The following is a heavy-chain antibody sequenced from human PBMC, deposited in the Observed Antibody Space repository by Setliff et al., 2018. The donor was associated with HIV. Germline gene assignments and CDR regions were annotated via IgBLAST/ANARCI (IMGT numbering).Heavy chain of an antibody. V-gene: IGHV3-23*01. J-gene: IGHJ3*02. CDR1: GFAFSRYA. CDR2: ISNAGDRT. D-gene: IGHD4-17*01. Sequence: GGSLRLSCAASGFAFSRYAMSWVRQAPGKGLKWISAISNAGDRTLYADSVKGRFTISRDNSKNTLYLQMNSLRAEDTAVYYCARDGAYGDEDDAFDIWGQGTMVTVSS. CDR3: ARDGAYGDEDDAFDI.